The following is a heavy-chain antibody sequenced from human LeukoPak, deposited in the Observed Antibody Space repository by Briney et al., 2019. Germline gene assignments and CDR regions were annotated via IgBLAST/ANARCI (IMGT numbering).Heavy chain of an antibody. J-gene: IGHJ4*02. CDR3: AREGVFGRLLLDY. V-gene: IGHV1-69*04. Sequence: ASVKVSCKASGGTFSSYAISWVRQAPGQGLEWMGRIIPIFGIANYAQKFQGRVTITADKSTGTAYMELSSLRSEDTAVYYCAREGVFGRLLLDYWGQGTLVTVSS. CDR2: IIPIFGIA. CDR1: GGTFSSYA. D-gene: IGHD3/OR15-3a*01.